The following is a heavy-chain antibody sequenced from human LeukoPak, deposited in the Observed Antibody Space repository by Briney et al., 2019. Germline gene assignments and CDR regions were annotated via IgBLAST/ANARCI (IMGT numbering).Heavy chain of an antibody. J-gene: IGHJ4*02. D-gene: IGHD3-22*01. CDR2: ISGSGDNT. V-gene: IGHV3-23*01. Sequence: GGSLRLSCVASGFTFSSYAMSWVRQAPGKGLEWVSGISGSGDNTYYADSVKGRFTISRDNSKNTLYVQVDSLGTEDTAAYYCAKGSYYDSSGSFYFDYWGQGTLVTVSS. CDR3: AKGSYYDSSGSFYFDY. CDR1: GFTFSSYA.